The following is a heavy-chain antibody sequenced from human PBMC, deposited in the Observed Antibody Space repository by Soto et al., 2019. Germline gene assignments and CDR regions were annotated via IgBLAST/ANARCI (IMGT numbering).Heavy chain of an antibody. V-gene: IGHV4-31*03. CDR3: ARDAPETAPY. Sequence: QVQLQESGPGLVKPSQTLSRTCTVSGGSISNGDYYWNWIRQHPEKGLEWIGYINYRGSTFYNPSLKSRIIISVEKSKNRFSLKLSSVTAADTAVYYCARDAPETAPYWGQGTLVTVSS. D-gene: IGHD2-2*01. CDR2: INYRGST. J-gene: IGHJ4*02. CDR1: GGSISNGDYY.